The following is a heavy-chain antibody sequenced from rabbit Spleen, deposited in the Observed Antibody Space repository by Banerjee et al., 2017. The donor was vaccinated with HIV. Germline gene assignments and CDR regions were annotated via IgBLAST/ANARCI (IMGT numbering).Heavy chain of an antibody. CDR3: ARDSGSILYIDGYFNL. V-gene: IGHV1S40*01. CDR2: IYTGDGST. CDR1: GVSFSYSSY. Sequence: SLEESGGDLVKPGASLTLTCTASGVSFSYSSYMCWVRQAPGKGLEWIGCIYTGDGSTYYASWVNGRFSISKASSTTVTLQMTSLTAADTATYFCARDSGSILYIDGYFNLWGQGTLVTVS. D-gene: IGHD4-2*01. J-gene: IGHJ4*01.